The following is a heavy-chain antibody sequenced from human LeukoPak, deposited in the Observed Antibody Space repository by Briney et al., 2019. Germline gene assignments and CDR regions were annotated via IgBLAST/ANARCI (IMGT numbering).Heavy chain of an antibody. D-gene: IGHD3-10*01. J-gene: IGHJ1*01. CDR3: ARASRTRDYYGSGSPVGFQH. V-gene: IGHV4-34*01. Sequence: SETLSLTCAVYGGSFSGYYWNWIRQPPGKGLEWIGEINHSGRTNYNPSLKSRVTISVDTSKKQFSLKLSSVTAADTAVYYCARASRTRDYYGSGSPVGFQHWGQGTLVTVSS. CDR2: INHSGRT. CDR1: GGSFSGYY.